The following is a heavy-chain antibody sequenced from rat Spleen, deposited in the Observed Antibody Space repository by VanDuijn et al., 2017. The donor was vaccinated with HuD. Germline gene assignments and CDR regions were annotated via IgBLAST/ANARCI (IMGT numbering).Heavy chain of an antibody. J-gene: IGHJ4*01. CDR1: GFTFSDYY. D-gene: IGHD1-2*01. Sequence: EVQLVESGGGLVQPGRSLKLSCAASGFTFSDYYMAWVRQAPKKGLEWVASISYEGSSTYYGDSVKGRFTITRDNAKSTLYLQMNSLRSEDTATYYCARHRITIAAISTLHMDAWGQGASVTVSS. V-gene: IGHV5-22*01. CDR3: ARHRITIAAISTLHMDA. CDR2: ISYEGSST.